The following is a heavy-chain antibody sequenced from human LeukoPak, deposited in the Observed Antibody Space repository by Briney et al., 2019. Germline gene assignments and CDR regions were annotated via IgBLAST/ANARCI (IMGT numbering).Heavy chain of an antibody. CDR2: IWPDGSNK. J-gene: IGHJ4*02. CDR1: GFTFNSYG. CDR3: ARDYCRTTSCLES. V-gene: IGHV3-33*01. Sequence: TGRSLRLSCAASGFTFNSYGMFWVRQAPGKGLEWVAFIWPDGSNKLYGDSVKGRFTISRDNSKNTVYLQMNSLRAEDTAVCYCARDYCRTTSCLESWGQGTLVTVSS. D-gene: IGHD2-2*01.